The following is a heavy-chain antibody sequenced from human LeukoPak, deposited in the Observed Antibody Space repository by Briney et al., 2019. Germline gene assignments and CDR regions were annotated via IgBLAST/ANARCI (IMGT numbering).Heavy chain of an antibody. CDR1: GGTFSSYA. J-gene: IGHJ6*02. CDR3: ASSKATPYYGMDV. CDR2: IIPIFGTA. V-gene: IGHV1-69*05. D-gene: IGHD2-15*01. Sequence: ASVKVSCKASGGTFSSYAISWVRQAPGQGLEWMGGIIPIFGTANYAQKFQGRVTITRDTSASTAYMELSSLRSEDTAVYYCASSKATPYYGMDVWGQGTTVTVSS.